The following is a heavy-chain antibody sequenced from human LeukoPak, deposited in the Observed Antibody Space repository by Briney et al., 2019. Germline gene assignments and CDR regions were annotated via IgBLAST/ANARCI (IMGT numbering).Heavy chain of an antibody. J-gene: IGHJ4*02. Sequence: PGGSLRLSCAASGFTFSSYAMSWVRQAPGKGLEWVSAISGSGGSTYYADSVKGRFTISRDNSKNTLYLLMNSLRAEDTAVYYCAKGGDYVYYFDYWGQGTLVTVSS. CDR3: AKGGDYVYYFDY. D-gene: IGHD4-17*01. V-gene: IGHV3-23*01. CDR2: ISGSGGST. CDR1: GFTFSSYA.